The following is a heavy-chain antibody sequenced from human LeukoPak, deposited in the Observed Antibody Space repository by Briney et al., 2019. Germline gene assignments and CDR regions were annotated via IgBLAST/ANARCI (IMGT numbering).Heavy chain of an antibody. CDR2: IIPILGIA. V-gene: IGHV1-69*04. CDR1: GGTFSSYA. Sequence: SVKVSCKASGGTFSSYAISWVRQAPGQGLEWMGRIIPILGIANYAQKFQGRVKITADKSTSTAYMELSSLRSEDTAVYYCARDPQLIWGGYGMDVWGQGTTVTVSS. CDR3: ARDPQLIWGGYGMDV. D-gene: IGHD3-16*01. J-gene: IGHJ6*02.